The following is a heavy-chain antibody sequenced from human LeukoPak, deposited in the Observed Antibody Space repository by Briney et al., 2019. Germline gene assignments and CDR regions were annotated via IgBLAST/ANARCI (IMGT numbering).Heavy chain of an antibody. Sequence: PSQTLSLTCTVSGGSISSGGYYWSWIRQPPGKGLEWIGYIYHSGSTYYNPSLKSRVTISVDRSKNQFSLKLSSVTAADTAVYYCARPTQRYSAFDIWGQGTMVTVSS. J-gene: IGHJ3*02. V-gene: IGHV4-30-2*01. CDR2: IYHSGST. CDR3: ARPTQRYSAFDI. D-gene: IGHD2-15*01. CDR1: GGSISSGGYY.